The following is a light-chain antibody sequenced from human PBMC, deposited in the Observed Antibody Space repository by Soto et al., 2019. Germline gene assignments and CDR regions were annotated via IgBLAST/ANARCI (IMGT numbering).Light chain of an antibody. CDR2: EGS. V-gene: IGLV2-23*01. CDR1: SNDVGSYNL. J-gene: IGLJ1*01. Sequence: ALTQPASVSGSPGQSITISCTGTSNDVGSYNLVSWYQHHPGKAPKLMIFEGSKRPSGVSNRFSGSKSGNTASLTISGLQAEDEAEFYCCSYASSNYYVFGTGTKVPVL. CDR3: CSYASSNYYV.